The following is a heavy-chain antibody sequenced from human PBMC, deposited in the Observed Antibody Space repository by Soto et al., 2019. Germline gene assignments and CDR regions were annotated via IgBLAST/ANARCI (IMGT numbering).Heavy chain of an antibody. CDR2: IYYSGST. J-gene: IGHJ3*02. V-gene: IGHV4-30-4*01. Sequence: SETLSLTCTVSGGSISSGDYYWSWIRQPPGKGLEWIGYIYYSGSTYYNPSLKSRVTISVDTSKNQFSLKLSSVTAADTAVYYCAREVVYAIIGGAFDIWGQGTMVTVSS. CDR3: AREVVYAIIGGAFDI. CDR1: GGSISSGDYY. D-gene: IGHD2-8*02.